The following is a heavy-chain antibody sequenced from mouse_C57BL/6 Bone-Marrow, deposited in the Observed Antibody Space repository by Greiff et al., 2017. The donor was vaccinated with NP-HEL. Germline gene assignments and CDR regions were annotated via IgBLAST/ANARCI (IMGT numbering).Heavy chain of an antibody. Sequence: VQLQQSEAELAKPGASVKLSCKASGYTFTSYWMHWVKQRPGQGLEWIGYINPISGYTKYNQKFKDKATLTADKSSSTAYMQLSSLTYEDSAVYYCARWGKIGYYSNYDWFAYWGQGTLVTVSA. CDR2: INPISGYT. CDR3: ARWGKIGYYSNYDWFAY. CDR1: GYTFTSYW. D-gene: IGHD2-5*01. J-gene: IGHJ3*01. V-gene: IGHV1-7*01.